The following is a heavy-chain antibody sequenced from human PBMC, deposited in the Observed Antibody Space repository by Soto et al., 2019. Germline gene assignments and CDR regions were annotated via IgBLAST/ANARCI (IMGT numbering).Heavy chain of an antibody. CDR2: IYYSGIT. CDR1: GGSISSGDYY. Sequence: SETLSLTCTVSGGSISSGDYYWSWIRQPPGKGLEWIGYIYYSGITYYNPSLKSRVTISVDTSKNQFSLKLSSVTAADTVVYYCARVRYCSGGSCYSGYYYYGMDVWGQGTTVTVSS. V-gene: IGHV4-30-4*01. D-gene: IGHD2-15*01. CDR3: ARVRYCSGGSCYSGYYYYGMDV. J-gene: IGHJ6*02.